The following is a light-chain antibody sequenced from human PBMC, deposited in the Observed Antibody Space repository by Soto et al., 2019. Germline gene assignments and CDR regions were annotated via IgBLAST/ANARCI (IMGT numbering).Light chain of an antibody. CDR3: IQDYSYR. J-gene: IGKJ4*01. Sequence: AIQMTQSPSSLSASVGDRFTITCPASQGIGNDLGWYQQNPGKAPKHLIYAASSLQSGVPSSFSGIGSGTDFTLTISSLQPEDFATYYCIQDYSYRIGGVTKVEIK. V-gene: IGKV1-6*01. CDR1: QGIGND. CDR2: AAS.